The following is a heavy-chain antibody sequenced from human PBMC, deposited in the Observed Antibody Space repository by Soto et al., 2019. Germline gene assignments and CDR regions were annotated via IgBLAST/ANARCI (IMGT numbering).Heavy chain of an antibody. D-gene: IGHD6-13*01. CDR2: INPNSGRT. J-gene: IGHJ4*02. CDR1: GYTFTDYY. Sequence: QVQLVQSGAEVKKPGASVKVSCKASGYTFTDYYMHWVRQAPGQGLEWMGWINPNSGRTNYAQNFQVWVTMTRDTSISTAYMELSRLRSDDTAMYYCARAWKNSSSGDPEYFASWGQGTLVTVSS. CDR3: ARAWKNSSSGDPEYFAS. V-gene: IGHV1-2*04.